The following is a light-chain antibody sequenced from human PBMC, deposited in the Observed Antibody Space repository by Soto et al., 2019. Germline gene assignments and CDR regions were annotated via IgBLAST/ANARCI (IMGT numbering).Light chain of an antibody. Sequence: EIVMTQSPATLSLSPGEGATLSCRASQSVGKYLVWYQQKPGQAPRLLIYDASNRATGIPARFSGSGSGTDFTLTISSLEPEDVAVYYCQQRGNRPPWTFGQGTKVEIK. CDR2: DAS. J-gene: IGKJ1*01. V-gene: IGKV3-11*01. CDR3: QQRGNRPPWT. CDR1: QSVGKY.